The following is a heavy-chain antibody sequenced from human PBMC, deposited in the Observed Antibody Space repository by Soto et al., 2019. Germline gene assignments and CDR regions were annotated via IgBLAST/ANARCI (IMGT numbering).Heavy chain of an antibody. CDR3: AVLGSYYYDKGGFDY. CDR2: INAGNGNT. V-gene: IGHV1-3*01. J-gene: IGHJ4*02. CDR1: SRA. D-gene: IGHD3-22*01. Sequence: SRALYCAHHYKKQRLEWMGWINAGNGNTKYSQKFQGRVTITRDTSASTAYMELSSLRSEDTAVYYCAVLGSYYYDKGGFDYWGQGTLVTVSS.